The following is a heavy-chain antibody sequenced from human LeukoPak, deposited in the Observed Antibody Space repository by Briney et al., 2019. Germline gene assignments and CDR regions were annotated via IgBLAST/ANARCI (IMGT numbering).Heavy chain of an antibody. J-gene: IGHJ4*02. CDR1: GYTFTSYG. V-gene: IGHV1-18*01. Sequence: GASVKVSCKASGYTFTSYGISWVRQAPGQGLEWMGWISAYNGNTNYAQKLQGRVTMTTDTSTSTAYMVLRSLRSDDTAVYYCARTCYYDSSGYNPNDYWGQGTLVTVSS. CDR3: ARTCYYDSSGYNPNDY. D-gene: IGHD3-22*01. CDR2: ISAYNGNT.